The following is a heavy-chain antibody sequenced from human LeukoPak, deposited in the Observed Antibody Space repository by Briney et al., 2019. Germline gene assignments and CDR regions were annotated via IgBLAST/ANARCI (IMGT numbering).Heavy chain of an antibody. V-gene: IGHV4-59*01. D-gene: IGHD5-18*01. CDR2: IYYSGST. J-gene: IGHJ4*02. CDR1: DGSISSYY. Sequence: PSETLSLTCTVSDGSISSYYWSWIRQPPGKGLEWIGYIYYSGSTNYNPSLKSRVTISVDTSKNQFSLKLSSVTAADTAVYYCASSGYSYGLQDWGQGTLVTVSS. CDR3: ASSGYSYGLQD.